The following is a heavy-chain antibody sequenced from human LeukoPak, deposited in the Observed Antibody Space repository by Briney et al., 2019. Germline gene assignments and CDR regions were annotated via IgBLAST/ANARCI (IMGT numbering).Heavy chain of an antibody. D-gene: IGHD4-11*01. J-gene: IGHJ4*02. CDR3: AKAPSYSNYVFLDY. Sequence: GGSLRLSCAASGFTFSSYAMSWVRQAPGKGLEWVSAISVSGGSTYYADSVKGRFTISRDNSKNTLYLQMNSLRAEDTAVYYCAKAPSYSNYVFLDYWGQGTLVTVSS. CDR2: ISVSGGST. CDR1: GFTFSSYA. V-gene: IGHV3-23*01.